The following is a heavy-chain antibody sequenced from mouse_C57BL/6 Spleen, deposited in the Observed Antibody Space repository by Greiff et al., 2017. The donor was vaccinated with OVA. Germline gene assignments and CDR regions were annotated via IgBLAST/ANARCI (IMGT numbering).Heavy chain of an antibody. CDR1: GYTFTSYW. J-gene: IGHJ4*01. CDR2: IYPGSGST. CDR3: ARGGISVYAMDY. Sequence: QVQLQQPGAELVKPGASVKMSCKASGYTFTSYWITWVKQRPGQGLEWIGDIYPGSGSTNYNEKFKSKATLTVATSSSTAYMQLSSLTSEDSAVYYCARGGISVYAMDYWGQGTSVTVSS. V-gene: IGHV1-55*01.